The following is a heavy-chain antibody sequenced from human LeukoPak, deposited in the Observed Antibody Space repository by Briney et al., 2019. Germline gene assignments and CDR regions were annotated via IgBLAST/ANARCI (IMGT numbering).Heavy chain of an antibody. V-gene: IGHV4-34*01. Sequence: SETLSLTCAVYGGSFSGYYWSWIRQPPGKGLEWIGEINHSGSTNYNPSLKSRVTISVDTSKNQFSLKLSSVTAADTAVYYGARHVLWFGDEYYMDVWGKGTTVTISS. CDR2: INHSGST. D-gene: IGHD3-10*01. J-gene: IGHJ6*03. CDR3: ARHVLWFGDEYYMDV. CDR1: GGSFSGYY.